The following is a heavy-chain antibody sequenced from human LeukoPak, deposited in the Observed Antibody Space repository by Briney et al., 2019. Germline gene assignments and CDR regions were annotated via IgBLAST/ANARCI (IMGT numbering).Heavy chain of an antibody. V-gene: IGHV4-59*01. CDR1: GGSISSYY. CDR2: IYDSGST. Sequence: SETLSLTCTVSGGSISSYYWSWIRQPPGKGLEWIGYIYDSGSTNYNPALTSRVTISVDTSKNQLSLKLSSVTAADTAVYYCARDREGESYFDYWGQGTLVTVSS. J-gene: IGHJ4*02. D-gene: IGHD2-21*01. CDR3: ARDREGESYFDY.